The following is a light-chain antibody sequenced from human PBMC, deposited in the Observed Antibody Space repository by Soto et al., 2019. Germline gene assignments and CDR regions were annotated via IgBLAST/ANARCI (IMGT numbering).Light chain of an antibody. CDR1: QSISSW. CDR2: KAS. V-gene: IGKV1-5*03. CDR3: QQYNSYSLT. J-gene: IGKJ1*01. Sequence: DIQMTQSPSTLSASVGDRVTITCRASQSISSWLAWYQQKPGKAPKLLIYKASSLESGVPSRSSGSGSGTEFTLTISSLQPDDFATYYCQQYNSYSLTFGQGTKVDIK.